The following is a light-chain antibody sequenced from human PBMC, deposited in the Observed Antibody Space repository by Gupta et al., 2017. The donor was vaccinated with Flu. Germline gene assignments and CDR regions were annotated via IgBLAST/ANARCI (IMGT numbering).Light chain of an antibody. CDR3: QQYGSSPRT. V-gene: IGKV3-20*01. CDR1: ESVSSDY. CDR2: GAS. J-gene: IGKJ5*01. Sequence: EIVLTQSPDTLSLSPGERATLSCRASESVSSDYLAWYQQKPGQAPRLLIYGASSRATGIPDRFSGSGSGTDFTRTISRLEPEDFAVYYCQQYGSSPRTFGPGTRMEIK.